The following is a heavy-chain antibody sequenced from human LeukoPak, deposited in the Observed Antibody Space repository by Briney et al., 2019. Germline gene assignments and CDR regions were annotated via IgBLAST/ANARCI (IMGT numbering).Heavy chain of an antibody. CDR1: GGSFSGYY. D-gene: IGHD3-3*01. J-gene: IGHJ4*02. V-gene: IGHV4-34*01. Sequence: SETLSLTCAVYGGSFSGYYWSWIRQPPGKGLEWIGEINHSGSTNHNPSLKSRVTISVDTSKNQFSLKLSSVTAADTAVYYCARRTPVDFWSGYYTNHFDYWGQGTLVTVSS. CDR3: ARRTPVDFWSGYYTNHFDY. CDR2: INHSGST.